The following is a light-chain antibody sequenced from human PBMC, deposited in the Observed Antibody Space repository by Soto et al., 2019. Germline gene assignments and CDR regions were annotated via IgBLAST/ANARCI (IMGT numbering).Light chain of an antibody. CDR3: QQLHGYPIT. V-gene: IGKV1-12*01. Sequence: DIQLTQSPSSVSASVGDRDTITCRASQNINSWLGWYQQRPGKAPKLLIFDASSLKTGVPSRFSGSGSGTEFTLTISNLQPDDFATYYCQQLHGYPITFGQGTRLEIK. J-gene: IGKJ5*01. CDR2: DAS. CDR1: QNINSW.